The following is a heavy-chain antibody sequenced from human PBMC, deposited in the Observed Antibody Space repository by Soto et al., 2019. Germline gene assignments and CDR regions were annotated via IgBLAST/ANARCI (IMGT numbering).Heavy chain of an antibody. D-gene: IGHD3-22*01. CDR3: ARAASDYYDTSGYDYTAFDI. CDR1: GRTFSSYA. Sequence: SVKVSCKASGRTFSSYAISWVRQAPGQGLEWMGGIIPIFGTANYAQKFQGRVTITADESTSTAYMELSSLRSEDTAVYYCARAASDYYDTSGYDYTAFDIWGQGTMVTVS. J-gene: IGHJ3*02. V-gene: IGHV1-69*13. CDR2: IIPIFGTA.